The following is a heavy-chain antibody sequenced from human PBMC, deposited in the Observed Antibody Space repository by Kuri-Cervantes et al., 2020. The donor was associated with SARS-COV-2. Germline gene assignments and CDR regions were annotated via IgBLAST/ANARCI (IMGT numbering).Heavy chain of an antibody. J-gene: IGHJ4*02. CDR2: INPNSGGT. CDR3: ARGYYSHFDY. D-gene: IGHD1-26*01. Sequence: ASVKVSCKASGYTFTGYYMHWVRQAPGQGLEWMGWINPNSGGTNYAQKFQGWVTMTRDTSSTGYMELSRLRSDDTAVYYCARGYYSHFDYWGQGTLVTVSS. V-gene: IGHV1-2*04. CDR1: GYTFTGYY.